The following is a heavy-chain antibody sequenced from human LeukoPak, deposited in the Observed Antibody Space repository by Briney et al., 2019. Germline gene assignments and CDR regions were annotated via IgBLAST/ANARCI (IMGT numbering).Heavy chain of an antibody. CDR1: GGSFSGYY. CDR3: ARRPGRYSSSRNWFDP. D-gene: IGHD6-13*01. Sequence: SETLSLTCAVYGGSFSGYYWSWIRQPPGKGLEWIGEINHSGSTNYNPSLKSRVTISVDTSKNQFSLKLSSVTAADTAVYYCARRPGRYSSSRNWFDPWGQGTLVTVPS. V-gene: IGHV4-34*01. CDR2: INHSGST. J-gene: IGHJ5*02.